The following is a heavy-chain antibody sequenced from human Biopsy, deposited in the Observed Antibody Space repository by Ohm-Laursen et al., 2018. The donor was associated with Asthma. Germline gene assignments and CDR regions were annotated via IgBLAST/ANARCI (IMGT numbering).Heavy chain of an antibody. V-gene: IGHV4-31*03. D-gene: IGHD4-17*01. CDR3: ARTTYGHDGFDP. Sequence: SQTLSLTCRVSGFSLSSGGYYWSWIRHHPGKGLEWIGNIYYSGGTYYNPSLKSRVSISLDTSKNQFSLSLTSVTAADTAVYYCARTTYGHDGFDPWGQGTLVTVSS. CDR2: IYYSGGT. J-gene: IGHJ5*02. CDR1: GFSLSSGGYY.